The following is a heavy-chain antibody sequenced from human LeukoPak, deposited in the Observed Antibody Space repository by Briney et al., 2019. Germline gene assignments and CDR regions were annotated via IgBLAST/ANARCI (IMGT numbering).Heavy chain of an antibody. CDR2: IYYSGST. CDR1: GGSISSGDYY. D-gene: IGHD3-22*01. V-gene: IGHV4-30-4*08. J-gene: IGHJ4*02. CDR3: ARGVASLYYYDSSGYYYTPHFDY. Sequence: SSETLSLTCTVSGGSISSGDYYWSWIRQPPGKGLEWIGYIYYSGSTYYNPSLKSRVTISVDTSKNQFSLKLSSVTAADTAVYYCARGVASLYYYDSSGYYYTPHFDYWGQGTLVTVSS.